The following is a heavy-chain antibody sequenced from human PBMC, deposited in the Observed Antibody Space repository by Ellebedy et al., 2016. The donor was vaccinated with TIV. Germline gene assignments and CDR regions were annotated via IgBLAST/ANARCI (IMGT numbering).Heavy chain of an antibody. D-gene: IGHD3-10*01. J-gene: IGHJ4*02. Sequence: SETLSLTXTVSGGSISSSTYYWGWIRQPPGKGLEWIGYIYYSGSTNYNSSLKSRVTISVDTSKNQFSLKLSSVTAADTAVYYCARESRGLPTSLDYWGQGTLVTVSS. CDR3: ARESRGLPTSLDY. V-gene: IGHV4-61*01. CDR1: GGSISSSTYY. CDR2: IYYSGST.